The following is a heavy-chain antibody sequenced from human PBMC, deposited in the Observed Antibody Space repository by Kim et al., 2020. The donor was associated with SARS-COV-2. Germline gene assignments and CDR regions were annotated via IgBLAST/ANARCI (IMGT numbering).Heavy chain of an antibody. Sequence: GGSLRLSCAASGFTFSSYEMNWVRQSPGKGLEWVSYISSSGSTIYYADSVKGRFTISRDNAKNSLYLQMNSLRAEDTAVYYCAREKFITMVRGGLIDYWGQGTLVTVSS. D-gene: IGHD3-10*01. CDR1: GFTFSSYE. V-gene: IGHV3-48*03. J-gene: IGHJ4*02. CDR3: AREKFITMVRGGLIDY. CDR2: ISSSGSTI.